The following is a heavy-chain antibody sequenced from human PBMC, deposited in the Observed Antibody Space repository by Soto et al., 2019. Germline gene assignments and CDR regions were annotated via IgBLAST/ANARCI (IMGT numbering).Heavy chain of an antibody. J-gene: IGHJ5*02. CDR3: PRLPCAGYGGIFDP. D-gene: IGHD4-17*01. CDR1: GGSISSYY. V-gene: IGHV4-59*01. CDR2: IYYSGST. Sequence: QVQLQESGPGLVKPSETLSLTCTVSGGSISSYYWSWIRQPPGKGLEWIGYIYYSGSTNYNPSLMSRGTISVDPATIHFYLTLTSVTAADTAVYYCPRLPCAGYGGIFDPWGQGTLVTVSS.